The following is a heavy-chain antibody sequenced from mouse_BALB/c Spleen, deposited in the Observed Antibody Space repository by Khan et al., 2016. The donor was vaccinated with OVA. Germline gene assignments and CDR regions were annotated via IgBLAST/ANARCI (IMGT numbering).Heavy chain of an antibody. CDR3: NAGYFDY. J-gene: IGHJ2*01. CDR1: GFNIKDYY. CDR2: IDPENGDT. V-gene: IGHV14-4*02. Sequence: EVQLQQSGAELVRSGASVKLSCTASGFNIKDYYMHWVKQRPEQGLEWIGWIDPENGDTEYAPKFQGKATMTADTSSNTAYLQLSSLTPEDTAVYYCNAGYFDYWGQGTTLTVSS.